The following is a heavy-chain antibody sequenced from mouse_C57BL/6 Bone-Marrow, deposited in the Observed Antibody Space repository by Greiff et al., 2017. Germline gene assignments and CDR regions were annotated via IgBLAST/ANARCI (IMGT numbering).Heavy chain of an antibody. CDR3: AVYYYGSRRYFDV. CDR2: ISSGSSTI. J-gene: IGHJ1*03. Sequence: EVQGVESGGGLVKPGGSLKLSCAASGFTFSDYGMHWVRQAPEKGLEWVAYISSGSSTINYADTVKGRFTISRDNAKNTLFLQMTSLRSEDTAMYYCAVYYYGSRRYFDVWGTGTTVTVSS. V-gene: IGHV5-17*01. D-gene: IGHD1-1*01. CDR1: GFTFSDYG.